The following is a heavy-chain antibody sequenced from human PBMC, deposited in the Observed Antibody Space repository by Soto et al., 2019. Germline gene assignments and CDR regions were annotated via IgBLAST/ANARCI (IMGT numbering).Heavy chain of an antibody. Sequence: EVQLVESGGGLVQPGGSLRLSCAASGFTFSSYSMNWVRQAPGKGLEWVSYISSSSSTIYYADSVKGRFTISRDNAKNSLYLQMNSLRDEDTAVYYCARTPSSITMIGDFDYWGQGTLVTVSS. V-gene: IGHV3-48*02. J-gene: IGHJ4*02. CDR3: ARTPSSITMIGDFDY. CDR1: GFTFSSYS. D-gene: IGHD3-22*01. CDR2: ISSSSSTI.